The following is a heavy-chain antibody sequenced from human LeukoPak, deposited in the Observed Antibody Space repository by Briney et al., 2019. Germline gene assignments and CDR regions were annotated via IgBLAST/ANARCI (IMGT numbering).Heavy chain of an antibody. Sequence: GASLKVSRKASGYTFTDDYIHWVRQAPGQGLEWMGWINVNSGGTNYAQKFYARVTMTRDTSISTAYMELSRLRSDDTAVYYCARGGYRSPNYYFDYWGQGTLVTVSS. D-gene: IGHD5-12*01. V-gene: IGHV1-2*02. J-gene: IGHJ4*02. CDR1: GYTFTDDY. CDR3: ARGGYRSPNYYFDY. CDR2: INVNSGGT.